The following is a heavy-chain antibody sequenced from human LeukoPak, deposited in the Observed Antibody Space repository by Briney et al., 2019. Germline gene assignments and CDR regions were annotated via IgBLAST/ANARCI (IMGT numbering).Heavy chain of an antibody. V-gene: IGHV3-48*03. D-gene: IGHD3-10*01. CDR2: ISSSGSTI. Sequence: GGSLRLSCAASGFTFSSYEMNWVRQAPGKGLEWVSYISSSGSTIYYADSVKGRFTISRDNAKNSLYLQMNSLSAEDTAVYYCARGRRWFGELLLDYWGQGTLVTVSS. J-gene: IGHJ4*02. CDR1: GFTFSSYE. CDR3: ARGRRWFGELLLDY.